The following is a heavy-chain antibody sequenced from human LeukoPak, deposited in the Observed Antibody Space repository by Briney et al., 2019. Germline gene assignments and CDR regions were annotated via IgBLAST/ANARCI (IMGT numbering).Heavy chain of an antibody. V-gene: IGHV3-7*03. CDR1: GFIFNNEW. J-gene: IGHJ4*02. CDR3: SRRLDY. Sequence: GGSLRLSCAASGFIFNNEWMDWVRQAPGKGLEWVANIRADGTEKYYVDSVKGLFTISRDNAKNSLYLQLNSLRVEDTAVYYCSRRLDYWSQGTLVTVSS. CDR2: IRADGTEK.